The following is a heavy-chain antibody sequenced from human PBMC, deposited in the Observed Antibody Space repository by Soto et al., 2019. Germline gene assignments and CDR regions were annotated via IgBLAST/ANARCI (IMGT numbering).Heavy chain of an antibody. Sequence: ASVKVSCTASGYTFTSYGISWVRQAPGQGLEWMGWISAYNGNTNYAQKLQGRVTMTTDTSTSTAYMELRSLRSDDTAVYYCARDNLVFRHYYGMDVWGQGTTVTVSS. V-gene: IGHV1-18*01. CDR1: GYTFTSYG. CDR3: ARDNLVFRHYYGMDV. J-gene: IGHJ6*02. CDR2: ISAYNGNT. D-gene: IGHD2-15*01.